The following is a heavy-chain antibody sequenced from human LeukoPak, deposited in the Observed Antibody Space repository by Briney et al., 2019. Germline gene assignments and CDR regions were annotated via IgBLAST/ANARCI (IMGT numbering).Heavy chain of an antibody. J-gene: IGHJ6*03. CDR1: GFTFDDYG. Sequence: GGSLRLSCAASGFTFDDYGMSWVRQAPGKGLEWVSGINWNGGSTGYADSVKGRFTISRDNAKNSLYLQMNSLRAEDTALYYCARVREQQLVLDYYYMDVWGKGTTVTVSS. D-gene: IGHD6-13*01. CDR3: ARVREQQLVLDYYYMDV. V-gene: IGHV3-20*04. CDR2: INWNGGST.